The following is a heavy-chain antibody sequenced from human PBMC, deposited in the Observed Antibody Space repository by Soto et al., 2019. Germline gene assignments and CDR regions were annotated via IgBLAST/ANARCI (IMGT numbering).Heavy chain of an antibody. CDR2: INHDGSST. V-gene: IGHV3-74*01. D-gene: IGHD4-17*01. CDR1: VFTFNDYW. J-gene: IGHJ2*01. Sequence: PGGSLRLSCASSVFTFNDYWMHWVRHAPGEALVWVSRINHDGSSTTYADSVKGRFTISRDNAKNSLYLQMNSLRAEDTAIYYCVRAAYGGNFVPGWYFDLWGRGTLVTVSS. CDR3: VRAAYGGNFVPGWYFDL.